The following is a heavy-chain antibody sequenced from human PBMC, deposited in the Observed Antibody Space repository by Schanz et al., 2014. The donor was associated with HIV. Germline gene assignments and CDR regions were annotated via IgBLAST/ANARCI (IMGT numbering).Heavy chain of an antibody. V-gene: IGHV3-30*18. Sequence: VQLLESGGGLVQPGGSLRLSCEASGFSFSSFSMNWVRQAPGKGLEWVAVISYDGVNKHFADSVKGRFTISRDNSKNTLYLQVKRLRTEDTAVYFCAKDGNLYDSRYRGKGNYYHYYGMDVWGQGTTVTVS. J-gene: IGHJ6*02. CDR3: AKDGNLYDSRYRGKGNYYHYYGMDV. CDR1: GFSFSSFS. CDR2: ISYDGVNK. D-gene: IGHD3-22*01.